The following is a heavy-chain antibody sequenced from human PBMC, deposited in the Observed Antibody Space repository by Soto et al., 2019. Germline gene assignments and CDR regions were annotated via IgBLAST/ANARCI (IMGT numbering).Heavy chain of an antibody. CDR1: GYTLTELS. CDR2: FDPEDGET. V-gene: IGHV1-24*01. J-gene: IGHJ3*02. Sequence: ASVKVSCKVSGYTLTELSMHWVRQAPGKGLEWMGGFDPEDGETIYAQKFQGRVTMTEDTSTDTAYMELSSLRSEDTAVYYCATDAASSGWNDGAFDIWGQGTRDT. CDR3: ATDAASSGWNDGAFDI. D-gene: IGHD6-19*01.